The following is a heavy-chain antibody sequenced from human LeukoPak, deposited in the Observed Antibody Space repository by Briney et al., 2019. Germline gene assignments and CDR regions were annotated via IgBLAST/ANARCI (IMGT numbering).Heavy chain of an antibody. CDR1: DGAISGYY. D-gene: IGHD6-13*01. CDR3: ARGYSTSWTYYFDY. V-gene: IGHV4-59*01. J-gene: IGHJ4*02. CDR2: MHYGGST. Sequence: SETLSLICTVSDGAISGYYWGWIRQPPGKGLDWIGHMHYGGSTNYNPSLKSRVTISADTSKNQFSLKLSSVSAADTAVYYCARGYSTSWTYYFDYWGQGALVTVSS.